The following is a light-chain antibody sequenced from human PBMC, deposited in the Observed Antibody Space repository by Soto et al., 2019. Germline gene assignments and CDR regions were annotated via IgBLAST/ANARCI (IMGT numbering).Light chain of an antibody. CDR1: QSLLHSNGYNY. CDR3: MQALQTPLT. J-gene: IGKJ4*01. Sequence: DIVMTRSPLSLPVTPGEPASISCRSSQSLLHSNGYNYLDWYLQKPGQSLQLLIYLGSNRASGVPDRFSGSGSGTDFTLKISRVEAEDVGVYYCMQALQTPLTFGGGTKVEIK. CDR2: LGS. V-gene: IGKV2-28*01.